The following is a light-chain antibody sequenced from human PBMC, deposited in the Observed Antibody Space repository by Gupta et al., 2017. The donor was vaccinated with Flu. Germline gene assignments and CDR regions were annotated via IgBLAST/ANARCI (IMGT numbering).Light chain of an antibody. J-gene: IGLJ3*02. V-gene: IGLV1-47*01. CDR1: SADSGRNY. CDR2: GNY. Sequence: VTVSCCASSADSGRNYVYWYQQHPGKAPKLLLYGNYQRPSGVPDRFSGSKSGTTASLAVSGLQAEDEADYYCGAWADSKNICVFGGGTKVTVL. CDR3: GAWADSKNICV.